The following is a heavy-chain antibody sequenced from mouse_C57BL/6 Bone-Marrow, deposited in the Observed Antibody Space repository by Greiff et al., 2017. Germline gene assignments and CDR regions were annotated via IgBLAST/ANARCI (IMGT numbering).Heavy chain of an antibody. D-gene: IGHD2-5*01. CDR1: GFTFTDYY. V-gene: IGHV7-3*01. CDR3: ARYNSNYVDWYFDD. J-gene: IGHJ1*03. Sequence: EVMLVESGGGLVQPGGSLSLSCAASGFTFTDYYMSWVRQPPGKALEWFGFIRNKANGYTTEYSASVKGRFTISSANSQSILYLPMNALRAEDSATYYCARYNSNYVDWYFDDWGTGTTVTVSA. CDR2: IRNKANGYTT.